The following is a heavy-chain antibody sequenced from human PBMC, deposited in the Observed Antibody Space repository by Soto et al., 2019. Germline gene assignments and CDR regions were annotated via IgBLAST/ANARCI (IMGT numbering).Heavy chain of an antibody. CDR1: GYTFSTYG. Sequence: QVQLVQSGAEVKKPGASVKVSCKASGYTFSTYGISWVRQAPGQGLEWMGWFNGYNGNTNYAPKLQGSITMTTDTSTTTTYMEPRSLRSEDTAVYSCARMGAVPYYYYGMDVWGQGTTVTVSS. D-gene: IGHD3-16*01. V-gene: IGHV1-18*01. CDR2: FNGYNGNT. CDR3: ARMGAVPYYYYGMDV. J-gene: IGHJ6*02.